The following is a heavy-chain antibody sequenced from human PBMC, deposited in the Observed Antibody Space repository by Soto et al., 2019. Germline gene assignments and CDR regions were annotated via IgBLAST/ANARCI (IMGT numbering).Heavy chain of an antibody. V-gene: IGHV1-69*13. CDR3: ARGHEYGGNSGMDV. CDR1: GGTFKTES. J-gene: IGHJ6*02. D-gene: IGHD4-17*01. CDR2: ILPIFGTA. Sequence: GASVKVSCKYSGGTFKTESINWVRQAPGQGLEWMGGILPIFGTADYAPRFQGRVTITADEATRTAYMELSSLRSQDTAVYFCARGHEYGGNSGMDVWGQGTTVTVSS.